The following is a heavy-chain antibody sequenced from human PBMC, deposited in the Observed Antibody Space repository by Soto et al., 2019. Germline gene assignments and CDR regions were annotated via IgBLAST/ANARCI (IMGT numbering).Heavy chain of an antibody. CDR1: GYTFIKYY. V-gene: IGHV1-2*02. D-gene: IGHD3-22*01. J-gene: IGHJ4*01. Sequence: QVQLVQSGAEVKKPGASVKVSCKASGYTFIKYYLHWVRQAPGQGLEWMGWINPNSGAANYAQKFQGRVSMTRDTSIRTAYMELSRLRSDDTAVYYCAKDSSGYYRPNNYFDYWGHVTMVTVSS. CDR2: INPNSGAA. CDR3: AKDSSGYYRPNNYFDY.